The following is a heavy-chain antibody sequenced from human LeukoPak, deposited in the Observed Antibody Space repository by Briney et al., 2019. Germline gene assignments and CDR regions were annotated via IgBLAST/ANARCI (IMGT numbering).Heavy chain of an antibody. Sequence: PGESLKISCAASGFTFSSYWMHWVRQAPGKGLVWVSRINSDGSSTSYADSVKGRFTISRDNSKNTLYLQMNSLRAEDTAVYYCARVTPSDAFDIWGQGTMVTVSS. V-gene: IGHV3-74*01. J-gene: IGHJ3*02. CDR1: GFTFSSYW. D-gene: IGHD6-6*01. CDR3: ARVTPSDAFDI. CDR2: INSDGSST.